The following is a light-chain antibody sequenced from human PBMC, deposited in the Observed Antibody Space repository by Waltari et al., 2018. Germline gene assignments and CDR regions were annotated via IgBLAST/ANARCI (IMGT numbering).Light chain of an antibody. Sequence: DIVMTQSPDSLAVSLGERATINCKSSPSVLYSSNNKNYLAWYQQKPGQPPKLLIYWASTRKSGVPDRFSGSGSGTDFTLTISSLQAEDVAVYYCQQYYSTPRTFGQGTKVEIK. CDR2: WAS. V-gene: IGKV4-1*01. CDR1: PSVLYSSNNKNY. J-gene: IGKJ1*01. CDR3: QQYYSTPRT.